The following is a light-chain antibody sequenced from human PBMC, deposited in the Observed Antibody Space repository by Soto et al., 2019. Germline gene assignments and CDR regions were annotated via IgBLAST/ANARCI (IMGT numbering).Light chain of an antibody. J-gene: IGLJ1*01. CDR3: CSYACITSYYV. CDR2: GGT. V-gene: IGLV2-23*01. CDR1: SSDVGSYNL. Sequence: QSALTQPASVSGSPGQSITISCTGTSSDVGSYNLVSWYQQHPGEAPKLMIYGGTKRPSGVSNRFSGSKSGNTASLTISGLQAEDVADYSCCSYACITSYYVVGPVSKVTVL.